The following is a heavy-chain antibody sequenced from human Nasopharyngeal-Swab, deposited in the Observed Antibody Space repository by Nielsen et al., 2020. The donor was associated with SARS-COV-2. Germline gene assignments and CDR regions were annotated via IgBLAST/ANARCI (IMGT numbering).Heavy chain of an antibody. CDR3: AMIGGSVIDY. V-gene: IGHV3-43*01. CDR1: GFTFDDYT. CDR2: ISWDGGST. J-gene: IGHJ4*02. Sequence: GESLKISCAASGFTFDDYTMHWVRQAPGKGLEWVSLISWDGGSTYYADSVKGRFTISRDNSKNSLYLQMNSLRTEDTALYYCAMIGGSVIDYWGRGTLVTVSS. D-gene: IGHD2-15*01.